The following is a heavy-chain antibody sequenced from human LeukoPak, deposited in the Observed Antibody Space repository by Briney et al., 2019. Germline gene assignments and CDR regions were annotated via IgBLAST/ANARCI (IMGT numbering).Heavy chain of an antibody. V-gene: IGHV3-7*01. CDR2: IKQDGSEK. D-gene: IGHD2-2*01. CDR3: ARGSGNARGHYYMDV. J-gene: IGHJ6*03. CDR1: EFTFSTYW. Sequence: SGGSLRLSCAASEFTFSTYWMSWVRQAPGKGLEWVANIKQDGSEKYYVDSVRGRFTISRDNAKKSLYLQMNSLRAEDTAVYYCARGSGNARGHYYMDVWGQGTTVTVSS.